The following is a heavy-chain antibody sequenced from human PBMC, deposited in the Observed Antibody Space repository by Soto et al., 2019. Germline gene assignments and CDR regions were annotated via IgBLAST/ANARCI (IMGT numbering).Heavy chain of an antibody. CDR1: GGSISSGDYY. D-gene: IGHD3-3*01. J-gene: IGHJ5*02. V-gene: IGHV4-30-4*01. CDR3: ARAYSDFWSAYGSWFDP. CDR2: IYYSGST. Sequence: SETLSLTCTVSGGSISSGDYYWSWIRQPPGKGLEWIGYIYYSGSTYYNPSLKSRVTISVDTSKNQFSLKLSSVTAADTAVYYCARAYSDFWSAYGSWFDPCGQGTLVTFSS.